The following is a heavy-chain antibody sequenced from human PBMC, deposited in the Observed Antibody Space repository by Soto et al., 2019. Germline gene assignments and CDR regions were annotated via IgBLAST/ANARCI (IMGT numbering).Heavy chain of an antibody. CDR1: GVSISRYY. J-gene: IGHJ6*03. Sequence: PSETLSLTCTVSGVSISRYYWSWIRQPPGKGLAWIGYIYYNRSTNYNPSLKSRVNISVDTFKNQFSQTLSSVTTADTAVHRCARGMAEELELRLLYYFFYYMAVSGNET. CDR2: IYYNRST. V-gene: IGHV4-59*08. D-gene: IGHD1-7*01. CDR3: ARGMAEELELRLLYYFFYYMAV.